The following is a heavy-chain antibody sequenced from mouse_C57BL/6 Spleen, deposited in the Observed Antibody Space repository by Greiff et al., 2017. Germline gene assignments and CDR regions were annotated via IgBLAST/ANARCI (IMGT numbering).Heavy chain of an antibody. D-gene: IGHD1-1*01. Sequence: VKLMESGPGLVQPSQSLSITCTVSGFSLTSYGVHWVRQSPGKGLEWLGVIWRGGSTDYNAAFMSRLSITKDNSKSQVFFKMNSLQADDTAIYYCAKPYYYGSSYWYFDVWGTGTTVTVSS. CDR3: AKPYYYGSSYWYFDV. J-gene: IGHJ1*03. V-gene: IGHV2-5*01. CDR1: GFSLTSYG. CDR2: IWRGGST.